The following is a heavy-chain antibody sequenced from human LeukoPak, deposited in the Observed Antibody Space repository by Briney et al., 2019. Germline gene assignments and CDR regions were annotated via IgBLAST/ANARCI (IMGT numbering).Heavy chain of an antibody. CDR2: IYYSGST. V-gene: IGHV4-59*01. J-gene: IGHJ4*02. CDR3: ASALSGYLDY. D-gene: IGHD3-3*01. CDR1: GGSISSYY. Sequence: SETLSLTRTVSGGSISSYYWSWIRQPPGKGLEWIGYIYYSGSTNYNPSLKSRVTISVDTSKNQFSLKLSSVTAADTAVYFCASALSGYLDYWGPGTLVTVSS.